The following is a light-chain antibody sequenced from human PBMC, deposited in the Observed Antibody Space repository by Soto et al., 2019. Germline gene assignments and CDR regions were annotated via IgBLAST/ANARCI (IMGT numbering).Light chain of an antibody. CDR1: SSDIGTYDY. CDR3: TSYPGDDFTFV. Sequence: QSVLTQPPSASGSLGQSVTISCTGTSSDIGTYDYVSWYQQHPGRAPKLIIFEVSKMPLGVPDRFSGSKSGNTASLIVSGLQPDDEAEYPCTSYPGDDFTFVFRTGTKVTVL. CDR2: EVS. J-gene: IGLJ1*01. V-gene: IGLV2-8*01.